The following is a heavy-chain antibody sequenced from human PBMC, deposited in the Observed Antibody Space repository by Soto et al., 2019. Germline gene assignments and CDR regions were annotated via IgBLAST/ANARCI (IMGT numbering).Heavy chain of an antibody. Sequence: PGGSLRLSCAASGFSFSNYGMHWLRQAPGKGLEWVAVISYDGSSKYHADSVKGRFTISRDNSKNTLHLQMNSLRAEDTAVYYCSKDRRGGRAVLDSWGQGTPVTVSS. J-gene: IGHJ4*02. D-gene: IGHD2-8*01. CDR3: SKDRRGGRAVLDS. CDR2: ISYDGSSK. CDR1: GFSFSNYG. V-gene: IGHV3-30*18.